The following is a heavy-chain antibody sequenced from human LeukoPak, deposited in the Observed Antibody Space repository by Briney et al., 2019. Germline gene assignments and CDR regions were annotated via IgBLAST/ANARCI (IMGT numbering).Heavy chain of an antibody. V-gene: IGHV3-30-3*01. CDR1: GFTFSSYA. Sequence: GRSLRLSCAASGFTFSSYAMHWVRQAPGKGLEWVAVISYDGSNKYYADSVKGRFTISRDNSKNTLYLQMNSLRAEDTAVYYCARPASDRKYYFDYWGQGTLVTVSP. D-gene: IGHD1-14*01. J-gene: IGHJ4*02. CDR3: ARPASDRKYYFDY. CDR2: ISYDGSNK.